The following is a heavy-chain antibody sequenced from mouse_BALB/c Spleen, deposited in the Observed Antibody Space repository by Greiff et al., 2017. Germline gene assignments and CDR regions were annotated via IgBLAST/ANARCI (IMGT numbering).Heavy chain of an antibody. J-gene: IGHJ4*01. CDR2: IRSKSNNYAT. V-gene: IGHV10-1*02. Sequence: EVMLVESGGGLVQPKGSLKLSCAASGFTFNTYAMNWVRQAPGKGLEWVARIRSKSNNYATYYADSVKDRFTISRDDSQSMLYLQMNNLKTEDTAMYYCVGDYAMDYWGQGTSVTVSS. CDR3: VGDYAMDY. CDR1: GFTFNTYA.